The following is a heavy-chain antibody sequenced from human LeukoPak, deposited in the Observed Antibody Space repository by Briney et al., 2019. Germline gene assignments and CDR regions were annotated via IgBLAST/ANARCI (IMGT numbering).Heavy chain of an antibody. CDR2: ISVYNGNT. CDR1: VYTFTSYG. CDR3: ARDSWNDVRAPDY. J-gene: IGHJ4*02. D-gene: IGHD1-1*01. Sequence: GASVTVSYKASVYTFTSYGISWVRQAPGQGREWMGWISVYNGNTNYAQKLQGRVTITTNTATSPAHMEVRSLRSDDTAVFYCARDSWNDVRAPDYGGQGTLVTVSS. V-gene: IGHV1-18*01.